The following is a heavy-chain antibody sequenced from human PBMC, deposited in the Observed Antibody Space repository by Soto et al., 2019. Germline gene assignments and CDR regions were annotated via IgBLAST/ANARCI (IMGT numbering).Heavy chain of an antibody. CDR3: ARDSDDGLHCFDY. Sequence: GGSLRLSCAASGFTFSSYSMNWVRQAPGKGLEWVSYISSSSTIYYADSVKGRFTISRDNAKNSLYLQMNSLRDEDTAVYYCARDSDDGLHCFDYWGQGTLVTVSS. D-gene: IGHD4-17*01. CDR1: GFTFSSYS. CDR2: ISSSSTI. V-gene: IGHV3-48*02. J-gene: IGHJ4*02.